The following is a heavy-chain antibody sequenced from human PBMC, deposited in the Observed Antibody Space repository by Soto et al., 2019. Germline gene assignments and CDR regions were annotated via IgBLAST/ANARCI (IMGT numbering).Heavy chain of an antibody. CDR1: GFTFSNAW. Sequence: GGSLRLSCAASGFTFSNAWMNWVRQAPGKGLEWVGRIKSKTDGGTTDYAAPVKGRFTISRDDSKNTLYLQMNSLKTEDTAVYYCTTDSYTIFGVVIKAFDYWGQGTLVTVSS. CDR2: IKSKTDGGTT. CDR3: TTDSYTIFGVVIKAFDY. D-gene: IGHD3-3*01. V-gene: IGHV3-15*07. J-gene: IGHJ4*02.